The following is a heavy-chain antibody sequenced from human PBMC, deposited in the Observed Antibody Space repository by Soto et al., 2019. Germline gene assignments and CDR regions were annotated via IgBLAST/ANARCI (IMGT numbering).Heavy chain of an antibody. CDR1: GFTFDDYA. Sequence: PVGSLRLSCAASGFTFDDYAMHWVRQAPGKGLEWVSGISWNSGSIGYADSVKGRFTISRDNAKNSLYLQMNSLRAEDTALYYCAKAAAAGTRGPIDYWGQGTLVTVSS. CDR2: ISWNSGSI. V-gene: IGHV3-9*01. CDR3: AKAAAAGTRGPIDY. D-gene: IGHD6-13*01. J-gene: IGHJ4*02.